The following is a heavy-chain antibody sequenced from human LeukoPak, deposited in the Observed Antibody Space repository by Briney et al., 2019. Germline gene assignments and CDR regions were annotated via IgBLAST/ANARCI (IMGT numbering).Heavy chain of an antibody. Sequence: GGSLRLSCAASGSTFSSYAMSWVRQAPGKGLEGVSAISGSGGSTYYADSVKCRFTISRDNSKNTLYLQMNSLRAEDTAVYYCAKNRRTTVVTPDDYWGQGTLVTVSS. V-gene: IGHV3-23*01. D-gene: IGHD4-23*01. J-gene: IGHJ4*02. CDR1: GSTFSSYA. CDR2: ISGSGGST. CDR3: AKNRRTTVVTPDDY.